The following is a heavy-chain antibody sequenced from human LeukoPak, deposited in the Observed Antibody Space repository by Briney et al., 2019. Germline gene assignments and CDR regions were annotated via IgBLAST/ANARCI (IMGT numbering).Heavy chain of an antibody. CDR2: INHSGST. D-gene: IGHD3-10*01. J-gene: IGHJ4*02. Sequence: SETLSLTCAVYGGSFSGYYWSWIRQPPGKGLEWIGEINHSGSTNYNPSLKSRVTISVDTSKNQSSLKLSSVTAADTAVYYCARGGIYGSGSYPLDYWGQGTLVTVSS. CDR1: GGSFSGYY. CDR3: ARGGIYGSGSYPLDY. V-gene: IGHV4-34*01.